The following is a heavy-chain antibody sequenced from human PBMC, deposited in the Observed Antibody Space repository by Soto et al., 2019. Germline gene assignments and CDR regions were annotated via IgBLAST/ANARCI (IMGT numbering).Heavy chain of an antibody. J-gene: IGHJ5*02. CDR1: GGSISSSSYY. CDR3: AREGAQPHSSSWYVGFDP. D-gene: IGHD6-13*01. Sequence: PSETLSLTCTVSGGSISSSSYYWGWIRQPPGKGLEWIGSIYYSGSTYYNPSLKSRVTISVDTSKNQFSLKLSSVTAADTAVYYCAREGAQPHSSSWYVGFDPWGQGTLVTVSS. CDR2: IYYSGST. V-gene: IGHV4-39*07.